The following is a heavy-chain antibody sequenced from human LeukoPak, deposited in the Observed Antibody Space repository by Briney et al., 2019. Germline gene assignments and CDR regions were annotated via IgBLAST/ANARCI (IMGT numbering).Heavy chain of an antibody. J-gene: IGHJ4*02. V-gene: IGHV4-4*01. Sequence: TLSLTCAVCCGSINSANWWSWVRQPPGKGLEWIAEVAHHGKTNYNPSLESRVTVSLDKSKSQFSLNLTSVTAADTAVYFCTRTNRDWVPSDYWGQGTLVTVSS. CDR2: VAHHGKT. CDR3: TRTNRDWVPSDY. CDR1: CGSINSANW. D-gene: IGHD2-21*01.